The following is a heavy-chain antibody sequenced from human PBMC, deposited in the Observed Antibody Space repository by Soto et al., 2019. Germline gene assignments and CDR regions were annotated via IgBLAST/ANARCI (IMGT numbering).Heavy chain of an antibody. CDR3: AKPRRSGWYYFDY. CDR2: ISGSGGST. V-gene: IGHV3-23*01. D-gene: IGHD6-19*01. J-gene: IGHJ4*02. Sequence: GGSLRLSXAASGFTFSSYSMSWVRQAPGKGLEWVSAISGSGGSTYFADSVKGRFTISRDNSKNTLYLQMNSLRAEDTAVYYCAKPRRSGWYYFDYWGQGTLVTVS. CDR1: GFTFSSYS.